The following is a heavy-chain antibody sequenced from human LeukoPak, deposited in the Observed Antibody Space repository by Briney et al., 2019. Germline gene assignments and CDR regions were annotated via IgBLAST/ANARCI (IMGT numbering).Heavy chain of an antibody. V-gene: IGHV3-23*01. Sequence: PGGSLRLSCAVSGFTFSSYAMNWVRQAPGKGLEWVSAISGSGRSTYYADSVKGRFTISRDNSKNTLYLHMSSLRAEDTAVYYCAKTGPEVRGEYYYGSGSLFQHWGQGTLVTVSS. CDR1: GFTFSSYA. CDR3: AKTGPEVRGEYYYGSGSLFQH. CDR2: ISGSGRST. D-gene: IGHD3-10*01. J-gene: IGHJ1*01.